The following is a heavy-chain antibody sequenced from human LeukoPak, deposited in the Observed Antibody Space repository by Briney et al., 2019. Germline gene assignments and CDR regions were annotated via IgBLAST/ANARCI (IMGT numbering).Heavy chain of an antibody. J-gene: IGHJ5*02. D-gene: IGHD1-26*01. CDR2: IHYSGST. V-gene: IGHV4-59*01. CDR3: ARGSTGSFDP. CDR1: GGSIRSYY. Sequence: SETLSLTCSVSGGSIRSYYWSWIRQPPGKGLEWIGYIHYSGSTNQNPSLKSRLTISVDTSKNQFSLTLSSVTAADTAVYYCARGSTGSFDPWGQGTLVTVSS.